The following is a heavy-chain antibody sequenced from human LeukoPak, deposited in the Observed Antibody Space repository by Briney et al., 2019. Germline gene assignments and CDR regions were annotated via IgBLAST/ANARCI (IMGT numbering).Heavy chain of an antibody. CDR3: AKDAVYYYGSGSAGMDV. Sequence: GSLRLSCAASGFTFSSYAMSWVRQAPGKGLEWVSAISGSGGSTYYADSVKGRFTISRDNSKNTLYLQMNSLRAEDTAVYYCAKDAVYYYGSGSAGMDVWGQGTTVTVSS. CDR2: ISGSGGST. J-gene: IGHJ6*02. CDR1: GFTFSSYA. D-gene: IGHD3-10*01. V-gene: IGHV3-23*01.